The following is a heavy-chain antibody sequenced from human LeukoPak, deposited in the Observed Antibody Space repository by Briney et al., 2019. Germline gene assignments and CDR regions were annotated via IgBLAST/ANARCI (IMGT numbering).Heavy chain of an antibody. CDR1: GFTFGSYA. Sequence: PGGSLRLSCAGSGFTFGSYAMTWVRLAPGKGLEWVSGISDSGDSTYYADSVKGRFTIPRDNSKNTVYLQMNSLRAEDTAVYYCAKDGEDCGGNCYLVHYWGQGTLVTVSS. J-gene: IGHJ4*02. D-gene: IGHD2-21*01. V-gene: IGHV3-23*01. CDR2: ISDSGDST. CDR3: AKDGEDCGGNCYLVHY.